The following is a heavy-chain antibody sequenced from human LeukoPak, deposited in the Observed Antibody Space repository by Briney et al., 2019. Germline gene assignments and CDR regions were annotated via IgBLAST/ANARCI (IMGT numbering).Heavy chain of an antibody. CDR1: GGSMKNYY. V-gene: IGHV4-59*01. D-gene: IGHD3-16*01. J-gene: IGHJ4*02. Sequence: PSETLSLTCNISGGSMKNYYWSWIRQPPGKGLEWIGYIFYSGSTRYNPSLKSRVTISVDTSKNQFSLKLNSVSAADTAVYYCARDRGGSPDFDHWGQGTLVTVSS. CDR2: IFYSGST. CDR3: ARDRGGSPDFDH.